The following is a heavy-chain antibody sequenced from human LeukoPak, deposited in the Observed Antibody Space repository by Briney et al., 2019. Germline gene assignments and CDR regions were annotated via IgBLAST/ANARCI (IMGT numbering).Heavy chain of an antibody. CDR1: GGSISSGGYS. V-gene: IGHV4-30-2*01. CDR3: ARARSYCSSTSCYREFDY. Sequence: PSETLSITCAVSGGSISSGGYSWSWIRQPPGKGLEWIGYIYHSGSTYYNPSLKSRVTISVDRSKNQFSLKLSSVTAADTAVYYCARARSYCSSTSCYREFDYWGQGTLVTVSS. D-gene: IGHD2-2*01. CDR2: IYHSGST. J-gene: IGHJ4*02.